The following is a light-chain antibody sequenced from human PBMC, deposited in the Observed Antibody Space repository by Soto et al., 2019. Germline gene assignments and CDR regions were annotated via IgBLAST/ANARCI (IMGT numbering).Light chain of an antibody. CDR1: QSVSSN. CDR2: GAS. CDR3: QQYNNWPPWT. V-gene: IGKV3-15*01. J-gene: IGKJ1*01. Sequence: EIVMTQSPATLSVSPGERATLSCRASQSVSSNIAWYQQKPGQAPRLLIYGASTSATGIPARFSGSGSGTEFTLTISSLQAEDCAVYYYQQYNNWPPWTFGQGTKVEIK.